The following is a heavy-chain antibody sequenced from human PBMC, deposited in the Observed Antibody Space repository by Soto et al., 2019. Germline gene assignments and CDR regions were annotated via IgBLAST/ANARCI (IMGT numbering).Heavy chain of an antibody. CDR3: ARQPTTGDTDLWFDP. CDR1: GGSISTSRSY. V-gene: IGHV4-39*01. Sequence: QLQLLESGPGLVKASETLSLTCSVSGGSISTSRSYWAWIRQPPGKGLEWLANIFYSGSTFYNPSLAWRVSVSVDTSKNECSLKLRSVTAADTAVYYCARQPTTGDTDLWFDPWGQGTLVTVSS. CDR2: IFYSGST. D-gene: IGHD2-21*01. J-gene: IGHJ5*02.